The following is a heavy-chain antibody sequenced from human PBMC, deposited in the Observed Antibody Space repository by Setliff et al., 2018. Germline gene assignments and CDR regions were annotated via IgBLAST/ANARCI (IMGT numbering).Heavy chain of an antibody. V-gene: IGHV4-39*01. CDR3: TRRPRGRAAFDL. Sequence: SETLSLTCTVSGGSISTSSHHWVWIRQSPGKGLDWIGSIYSSGTTYYNLSLKSRVTISLHTSKSQFSLNLGSVTVSDTAVYYCTRRPRGRAAFDLWGPGTMVTVSS. J-gene: IGHJ3*01. CDR2: IYSSGTT. D-gene: IGHD3-10*01. CDR1: GGSISTSSHH.